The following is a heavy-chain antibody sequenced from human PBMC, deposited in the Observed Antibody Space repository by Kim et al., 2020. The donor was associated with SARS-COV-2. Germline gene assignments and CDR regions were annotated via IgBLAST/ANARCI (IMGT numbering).Heavy chain of an antibody. Sequence: SETLSLTCTVSGGSISSYYWSWIRQPPGKGLEWSGYIYYSGITNYNPSLKSRVTISVDTSKNQFSLKLSSVTAADTAVYYCARSYDGDYVYFDYWGQGTLFTVSS. CDR2: IYYSGIT. CDR1: GGSISSYY. CDR3: ARSYDGDYVYFDY. D-gene: IGHD4-17*01. J-gene: IGHJ4*02. V-gene: IGHV4-59*13.